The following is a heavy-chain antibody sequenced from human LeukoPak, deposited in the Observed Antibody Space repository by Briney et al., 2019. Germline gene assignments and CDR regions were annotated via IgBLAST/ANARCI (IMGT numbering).Heavy chain of an antibody. CDR2: IVVGSGNT. V-gene: IGHV1-58*02. J-gene: IGHJ4*02. Sequence: VASVKVSCKASGFTFTSSAMQWVRQARGQRLEWIGWIVVGSGNTNYAQKFQERVTITRDMSTSTAYMELSSLRSEDTAVYYCARSPPLGGLVITYYFDYWGQGTLVTVSS. CDR1: GFTFTSSA. D-gene: IGHD3/OR15-3a*01. CDR3: ARSPPLGGLVITYYFDY.